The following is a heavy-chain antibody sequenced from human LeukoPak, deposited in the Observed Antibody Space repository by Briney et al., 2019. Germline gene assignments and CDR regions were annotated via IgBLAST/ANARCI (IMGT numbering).Heavy chain of an antibody. Sequence: PSETLSLTCTVSGGSISSYYWSWIRQPPGKGLEWIGYIYYSGGTNYNPSLKSRVTISVDTSKNQFSLKLSSVTAADTAVYYCASRAGSGDAFDIWGQGTMVTVSS. CDR2: IYYSGGT. J-gene: IGHJ3*02. CDR3: ASRAGSGDAFDI. CDR1: GGSISSYY. V-gene: IGHV4-59*01. D-gene: IGHD6-19*01.